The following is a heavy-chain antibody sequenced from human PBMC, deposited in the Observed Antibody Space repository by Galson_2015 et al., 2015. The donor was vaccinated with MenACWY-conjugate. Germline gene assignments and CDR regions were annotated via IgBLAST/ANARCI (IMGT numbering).Heavy chain of an antibody. J-gene: IGHJ4*02. Sequence: LRLSCAASGFTVSSNYMSWVRQAPGKGLEWVSVIYSGGSTYYADSVKGRFTISRDNSKNTLYLQMNSLRAEDTAVYYCARAPYCYDSSGYSYFDYWGQGTLVTVSS. V-gene: IGHV3-66*01. CDR2: IYSGGST. D-gene: IGHD3-22*01. CDR1: GFTVSSNY. CDR3: ARAPYCYDSSGYSYFDY.